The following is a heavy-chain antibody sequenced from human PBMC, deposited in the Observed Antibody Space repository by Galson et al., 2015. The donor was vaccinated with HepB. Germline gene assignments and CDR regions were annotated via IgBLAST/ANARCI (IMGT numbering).Heavy chain of an antibody. J-gene: IGHJ6*03. CDR1: GFTFSSYA. D-gene: IGHD4-23*01. CDR2: ITGSGGNT. CDR3: AKDLGGNTLYYYMDV. Sequence: SLRLSCAASGFTFSSYAMSWVRQAPGKGLEWISAITGSGGNTYYADSVKGRFTISRDNSKNTLYLQMNSLRAEDTAVYYCAKDLGGNTLYYYMDVWGRGTTVTVSS. V-gene: IGHV3-23*01.